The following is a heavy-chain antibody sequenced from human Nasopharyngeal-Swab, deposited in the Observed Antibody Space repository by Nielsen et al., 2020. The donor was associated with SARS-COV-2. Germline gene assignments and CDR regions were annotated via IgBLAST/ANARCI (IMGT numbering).Heavy chain of an antibody. CDR2: INPNSGGT. Sequence: ASVKVSCKASGYSFSAYYIHWVRQAPGQGLEWMGRINPNSGGTDYAQKFQGRVTMTRDTSIRTAYMDLSSLRSDDTAMYYCARDGTSRGIASRPGLYYYPMDVWGQGTTVTFSS. D-gene: IGHD6-6*01. V-gene: IGHV1-2*06. J-gene: IGHJ6*02. CDR1: GYSFSAYY. CDR3: ARDGTSRGIASRPGLYYYPMDV.